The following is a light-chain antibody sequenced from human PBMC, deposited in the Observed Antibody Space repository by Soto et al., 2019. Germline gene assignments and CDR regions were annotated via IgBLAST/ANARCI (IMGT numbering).Light chain of an antibody. CDR3: QQYNSYSHFT. Sequence: DIQMTQSPSTLSASVGDRVTITCRASQSISSWLAWYQQKPGKAPNLLLSKASTLESGVPSRFSGSGSGTDFTLTISSLQPDDFATYYCQQYNSYSHFTFGPGTKVDIK. V-gene: IGKV1-5*03. CDR1: QSISSW. CDR2: KAS. J-gene: IGKJ3*01.